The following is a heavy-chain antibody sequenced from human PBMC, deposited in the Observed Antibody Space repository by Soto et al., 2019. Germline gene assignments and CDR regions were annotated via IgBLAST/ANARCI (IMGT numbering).Heavy chain of an antibody. CDR2: LNPNTGNT. CDR3: ARGLTSEWFDP. Sequence: QVQLVQSGAEMKKPGASVKVSCKASGYTFTSYDINWVRQATGHGLEWMGWLNPNTGNTGYAPKFQGRVTMTRNTSINTVYMELSSRRSEDTAVYYCARGLTSEWFDPWGQGTLVTVSS. CDR1: GYTFTSYD. V-gene: IGHV1-8*01. D-gene: IGHD4-17*01. J-gene: IGHJ5*02.